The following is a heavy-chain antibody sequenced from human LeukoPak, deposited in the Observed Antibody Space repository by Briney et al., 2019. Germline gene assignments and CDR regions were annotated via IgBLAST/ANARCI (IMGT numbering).Heavy chain of an antibody. D-gene: IGHD7-27*01. Sequence: VRVSCKASGYTLTGHYIHWVRQAPGQGLEWMGWISPHSGFTMYPQRFQGRVTMTTDTSISTAFLEVRRLRSDDTAAYYCARQTGDDALDIWGQGTMITVHS. CDR1: GYTLTGHY. J-gene: IGHJ3*02. V-gene: IGHV1-2*02. CDR3: ARQTGDDALDI. CDR2: ISPHSGFT.